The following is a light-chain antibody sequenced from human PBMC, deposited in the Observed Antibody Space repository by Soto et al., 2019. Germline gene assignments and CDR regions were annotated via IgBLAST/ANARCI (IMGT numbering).Light chain of an antibody. J-gene: IGKJ2*01. Sequence: DIPMTPPQSSLSAPIGDTVTISCRASESISIYVNWYQQKTGRAPKVLISAASSLQDGVPSWFRGSGSGTDFTLTIFSLQREDFATYYCQQSFSTHRTFGQGTKLEI. CDR2: AAS. CDR3: QQSFSTHRT. V-gene: IGKV1-39*01. CDR1: ESISIY.